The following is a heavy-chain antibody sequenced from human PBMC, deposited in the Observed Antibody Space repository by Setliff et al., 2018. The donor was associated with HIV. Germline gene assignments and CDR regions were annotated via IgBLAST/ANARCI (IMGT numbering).Heavy chain of an antibody. CDR2: TFHTGYT. CDR3: ARGRKKTLAVSGTRYFDF. Sequence: PSETLSLTCTVSGASVRSGDHWSWVRQAPGKGLEWIGYTFHTGYTYYNPSLKSRVAMSVDKSKNQFSVKLTSVTAADMGVYYCARGRKKTLAVSGTRYFDFWGQGTLVTVSS. D-gene: IGHD6-19*01. V-gene: IGHV4-61*08. J-gene: IGHJ4*02. CDR1: GASVRSGDH.